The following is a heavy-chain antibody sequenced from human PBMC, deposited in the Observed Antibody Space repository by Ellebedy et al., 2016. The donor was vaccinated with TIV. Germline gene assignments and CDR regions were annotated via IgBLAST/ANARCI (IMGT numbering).Heavy chain of an antibody. CDR1: GFTFGSYI. Sequence: PGGSLRLSCAASGFTFGSYIMNWVRQAPGKGLEWVSSIDTTSSHIYNADSVQGRFTISRDNAKNSLYLQMNSLRAGDTAVDYCAREGDTAMVHGLDVWGQGTAVTVSS. D-gene: IGHD5-18*01. V-gene: IGHV3-21*04. CDR2: IDTTSSHI. CDR3: AREGDTAMVHGLDV. J-gene: IGHJ6*02.